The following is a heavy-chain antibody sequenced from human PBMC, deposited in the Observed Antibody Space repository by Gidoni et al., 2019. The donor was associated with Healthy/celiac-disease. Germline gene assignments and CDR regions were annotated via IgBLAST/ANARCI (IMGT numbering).Heavy chain of an antibody. V-gene: IGHV3-23*01. J-gene: IGHJ4*02. CDR2: ISGSGGST. CDR3: AKGPGLPYYFDY. CDR1: GFTFSIYA. Sequence: EVQLLASGGGLVQPGGSLRLSCAASGFTFSIYALSWVRQAPVKGLEWVSAISGSGGSTYYADSVKGRFTSSRDNSKNTLYLQMNSLRAEDTAVYYCAKGPGLPYYFDYWGQGTLVTVSS. D-gene: IGHD2-15*01.